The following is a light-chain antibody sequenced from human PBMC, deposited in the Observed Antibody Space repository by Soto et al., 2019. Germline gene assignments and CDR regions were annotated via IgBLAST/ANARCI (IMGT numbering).Light chain of an antibody. V-gene: IGLV1-47*01. CDR3: VAWDASLSGYV. CDR2: KNN. J-gene: IGLJ1*01. CDR1: SSNIARRF. Sequence: QSVLTQPPSASGTPGLRVTISGSGSSSNIARRFVYWYQQVPGTAPKLLIFKNNLRPSGVPDRFSGSKSGTSASLAISGLRLEDEADYYCVAWDASLSGYVFGTGTKLTVL.